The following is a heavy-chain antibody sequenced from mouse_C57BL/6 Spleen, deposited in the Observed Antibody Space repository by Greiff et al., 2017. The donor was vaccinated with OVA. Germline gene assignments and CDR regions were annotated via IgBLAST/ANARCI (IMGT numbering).Heavy chain of an antibody. J-gene: IGHJ3*01. CDR2: IYPGSGNT. CDR1: GYSFTSYY. Sequence: QVQLQQSGPELVKPGASVKISCKASGYSFTSYYIHWVKQRPGQGLEWIGWIYPGSGNTKYNEKFKGKATLTADTSSSTAYMQLSSLTSEDSAVYYCARSAAQAPWFAYWGQGTLVTVSA. V-gene: IGHV1-66*01. CDR3: ARSAAQAPWFAY. D-gene: IGHD3-2*02.